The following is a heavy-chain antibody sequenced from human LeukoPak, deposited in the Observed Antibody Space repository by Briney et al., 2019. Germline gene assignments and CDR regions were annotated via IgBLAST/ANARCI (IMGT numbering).Heavy chain of an antibody. CDR3: ARDLSGYDAFDI. CDR1: GYTFTGYY. Sequence: ASVKVSCKASGYTFTGYYMHWVRQAPGQGLEWMGWINPHSGGTNYAQNFQGRVTMTRDTSITTVYMELSRLTTDDTAVYYCARDLSGYDAFDIWGQGTVVTVSS. D-gene: IGHD3-22*01. V-gene: IGHV1-2*02. CDR2: INPHSGGT. J-gene: IGHJ3*02.